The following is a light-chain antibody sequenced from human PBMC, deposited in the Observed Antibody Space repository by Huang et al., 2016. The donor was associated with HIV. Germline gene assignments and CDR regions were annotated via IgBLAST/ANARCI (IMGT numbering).Light chain of an antibody. CDR2: LGS. J-gene: IGKJ2*01. V-gene: IGKV2-28*01. Sequence: VMTQSPLSLPVTPGQPASISCNSSQRLLHSDGHHLLDWYLQRPGQSPQLLIFLGSHRAPGVSDRFSGSGSGTAFTLEISRVEADDVGVYYYMQGLQTPPTFGPGTKVEI. CDR3: MQGLQTPPT. CDR1: QRLLHSDGHHL.